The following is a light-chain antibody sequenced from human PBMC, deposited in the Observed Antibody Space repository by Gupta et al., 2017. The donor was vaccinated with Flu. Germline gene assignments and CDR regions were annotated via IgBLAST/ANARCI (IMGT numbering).Light chain of an antibody. CDR2: GAS. V-gene: IGKV3-20*01. CDR3: QQYGSSLPLT. CDR1: QSVSSNY. Sequence: EMVLTQSPGPLSFSPGERATLSCRASQSVSSNYLAWYQQKPGQAPRLLIYGASSRATGIPDRFSGSGSATDFTLTISRLEPEDFAMYYCQQYGSSLPLTFGGGTKVEIK. J-gene: IGKJ4*01.